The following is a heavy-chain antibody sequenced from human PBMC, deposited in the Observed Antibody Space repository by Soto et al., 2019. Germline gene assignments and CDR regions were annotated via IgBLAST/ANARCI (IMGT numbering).Heavy chain of an antibody. CDR2: ISAYTGTT. D-gene: IGHD3-22*01. Sequence: ASVKVSCQASGYSFTSYGISWVRQAPGQGLEWMGWISAYTGTTIYAQKLQGRVTMTTDTSTSTAYMELRSLRSDDTAVYYCARDWDNYDNSGYYYVFDYWGQGTQVTVSS. CDR1: GYSFTSYG. CDR3: ARDWDNYDNSGYYYVFDY. J-gene: IGHJ4*02. V-gene: IGHV1-18*01.